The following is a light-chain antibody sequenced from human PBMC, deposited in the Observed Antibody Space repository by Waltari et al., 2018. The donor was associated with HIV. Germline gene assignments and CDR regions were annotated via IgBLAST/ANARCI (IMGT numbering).Light chain of an antibody. CDR3: CSYVDDDLYV. CDR2: DVN. Sequence: QPALTQPASVSGSPGQSITISCTGASSDDGGYKFVSLSQHFPGDVPNLVISDVNKRPSCLSVRISGPRAAKTASPTISGRQTDDAADYYCCSYVDDDLYVFGTGTTVTVL. V-gene: IGLV2-23*02. CDR1: SSDDGGYKF. J-gene: IGLJ1*01.